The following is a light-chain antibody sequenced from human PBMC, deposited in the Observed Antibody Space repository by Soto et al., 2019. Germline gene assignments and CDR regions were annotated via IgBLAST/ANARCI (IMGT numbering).Light chain of an antibody. CDR1: QDIKKY. Sequence: DIQMTQSPSSLSASVGDRVTITCQASQDIKKYLSWFQNKPGKAPKLLIYDASNLETGVPSRFSGGGFGTDFTLTISSLQPEDVATYYCQQYVDPFLTFGGGTKVEIK. V-gene: IGKV1-33*01. J-gene: IGKJ4*01. CDR2: DAS. CDR3: QQYVDPFLT.